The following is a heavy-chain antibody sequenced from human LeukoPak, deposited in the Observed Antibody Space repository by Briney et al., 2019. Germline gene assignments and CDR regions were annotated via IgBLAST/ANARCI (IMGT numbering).Heavy chain of an antibody. J-gene: IGHJ6*03. V-gene: IGHV3-48*03. CDR1: GFTFSSYE. CDR2: ISSSGSTI. Sequence: GGSLRLSCAASGFTFSSYEMNWVRQAPGKGLEWVSYISSSGSTIYYADSVKGRFTISRDNAKNSLYLQMNSLRAEDTAVYYCARHVWSGYYYYMDVWGKGTTVTVSS. D-gene: IGHD3-3*01. CDR3: ARHVWSGYYYYMDV.